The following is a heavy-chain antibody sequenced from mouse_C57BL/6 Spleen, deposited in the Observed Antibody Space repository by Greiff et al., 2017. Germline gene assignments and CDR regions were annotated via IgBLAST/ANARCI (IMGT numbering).Heavy chain of an antibody. CDR3: ASLYYDFWYFDV. J-gene: IGHJ1*03. CDR2: IYPGDGDT. Sequence: QVQLQQSGPELVKPGASVKISCKASGYAFSSSWMNWVKQRPGKGLEWIGRIYPGDGDTNYNGKFKGKATLTADKSSSTAYMQLSSLTSEDSAVYFCASLYYDFWYFDVWGTGTTVTVSS. D-gene: IGHD2-4*01. CDR1: GYAFSSSW. V-gene: IGHV1-82*01.